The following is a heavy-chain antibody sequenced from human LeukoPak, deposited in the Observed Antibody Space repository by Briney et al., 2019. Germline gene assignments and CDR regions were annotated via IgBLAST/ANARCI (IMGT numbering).Heavy chain of an antibody. CDR1: GLAFSAYK. D-gene: IGHD7-27*01. CDR3: ARHPRTMAITGDREYYFDY. CDR2: ISTDGYTT. V-gene: IGHV3-74*01. Sequence: GGSMRLSCAASGLAFSAYKMHWVRQAPRKGLVWVSRISTDGYTTDYADFVQGRFTASRDNTKNTWSLEMNSLRAEDTAVYYCARHPRTMAITGDREYYFDYWGQGTLVTVSS. J-gene: IGHJ4*02.